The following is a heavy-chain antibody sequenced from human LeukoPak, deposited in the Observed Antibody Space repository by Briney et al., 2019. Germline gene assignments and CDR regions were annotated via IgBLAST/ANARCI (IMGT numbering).Heavy chain of an antibody. CDR1: GFTFSSYT. V-gene: IGHV3-21*01. J-gene: IGHJ4*02. D-gene: IGHD2-21*02. CDR3: VRKPVGDMPFDY. Sequence: KTGGSLRLSCAASGFTFSSYTMNWVRQAPGKGLEWVSTISSTSGVIYYADSMKGRFTISRDNAKNSLYLQMNSLRAEDTAVYYCVRKPVGDMPFDYWGQGTLDTVSS. CDR2: ISSTSGVI.